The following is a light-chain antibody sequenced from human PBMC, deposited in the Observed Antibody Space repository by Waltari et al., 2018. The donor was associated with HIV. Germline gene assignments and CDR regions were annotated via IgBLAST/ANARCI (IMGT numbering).Light chain of an antibody. CDR3: QSADTSDAYV. J-gene: IGLJ1*01. CDR2: RDK. CDR1: ALAKKY. V-gene: IGLV3-25*03. Sequence: SYELTQPPSVSVSPGQPARLTCSGDALAKKYASWYQQKPGQAPVLVIYRDKERPSGIPERFSGSSSGTTVTLTISGVQAEDEADYYCQSADTSDAYVFGTGTKVTVL.